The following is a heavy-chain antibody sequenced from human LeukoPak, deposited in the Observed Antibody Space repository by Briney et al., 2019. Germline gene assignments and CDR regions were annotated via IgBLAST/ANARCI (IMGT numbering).Heavy chain of an antibody. CDR1: GYTFTSNY. J-gene: IGHJ4*02. V-gene: IGHV1-46*01. CDR3: ARDQEGFDY. CDR2: IYPRDGST. Sequence: GASVKVSCKTSGYTFTSNYLHWVRQAPGQGLEWMGMIYPRDGSTSYAQNFQGRVTVTRDTSTTTVHMELRGLRSEDTAVYYCARDQEGFDYWGQGTVVTVSS.